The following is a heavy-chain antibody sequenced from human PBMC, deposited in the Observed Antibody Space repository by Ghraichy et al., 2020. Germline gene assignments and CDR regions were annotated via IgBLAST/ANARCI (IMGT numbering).Heavy chain of an antibody. V-gene: IGHV6-1*01. Sequence: LSLTCAISGDSVSSNSYAWNWIRLSPSRGLEWLGRTYYRSKWYNDYAVSVKGRITINPDTSKNQFSLELKSVTPEDTAVYYCARDWGSAWLLDPWGQGILVTVSS. CDR1: GDSVSSNSYA. D-gene: IGHD6-19*01. CDR3: ARDWGSAWLLDP. J-gene: IGHJ5*02. CDR2: TYYRSKWYN.